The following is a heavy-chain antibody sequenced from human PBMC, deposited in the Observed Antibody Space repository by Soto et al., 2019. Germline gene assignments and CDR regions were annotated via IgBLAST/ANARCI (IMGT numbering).Heavy chain of an antibody. V-gene: IGHV4-61*01. D-gene: IGHD6-19*01. CDR1: GGSVSSGSYY. CDR3: ASYSSGWYDVIY. Sequence: QVQLQESGPGLVKPSETLSLTCTVSGGSVSSGSYYWSWIRQPPGKGLEWIGYFYYSVSTNYNPALKRRVTISVDTSKNQFSLKVSSVTAADTAVYYCASYSSGWYDVIYWGQGTLVTVSS. J-gene: IGHJ4*02. CDR2: FYYSVST.